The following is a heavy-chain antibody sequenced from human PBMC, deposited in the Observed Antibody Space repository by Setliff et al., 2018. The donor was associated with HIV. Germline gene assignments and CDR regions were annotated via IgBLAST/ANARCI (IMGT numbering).Heavy chain of an antibody. CDR2: IIPISGTV. J-gene: IGHJ3*01. CDR1: GGTFSSYA. V-gene: IGHV1-69*05. D-gene: IGHD6-19*01. CDR3: VNSSLASVAVTGSHLGALDV. Sequence: SVKVSCKASGGTFSSYAISWVRQAPGQGLEWMGGIIPISGTVNYAQKFWGRVTITTHESTSTAYMELSSLRSEDTALYYYVNSSLASVAVTGSHLGALDVWGQGTMVTVSS.